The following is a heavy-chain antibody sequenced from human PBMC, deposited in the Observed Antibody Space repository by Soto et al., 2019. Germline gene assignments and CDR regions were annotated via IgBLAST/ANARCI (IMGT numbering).Heavy chain of an antibody. Sequence: QVQLVQSGAEVKKPGASVKVSCKASGYTFTSYGISWVRQAPGQGLEWMGWISAYNGNTNYAQKLQGRVTMTTDTSTSTAYMELRSLRSDDTAVYYCARALGKYYDFWSGYSTQFDYWGQGTLVTASS. J-gene: IGHJ4*02. V-gene: IGHV1-18*01. CDR2: ISAYNGNT. CDR3: ARALGKYYDFWSGYSTQFDY. CDR1: GYTFTSYG. D-gene: IGHD3-3*01.